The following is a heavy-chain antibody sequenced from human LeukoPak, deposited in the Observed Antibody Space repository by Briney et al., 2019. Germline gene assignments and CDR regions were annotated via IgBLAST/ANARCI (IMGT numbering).Heavy chain of an antibody. CDR1: GYTFISFG. CDR2: ISLYKGNT. J-gene: IGHJ4*02. CDR3: ARGVWAEQWLPWGY. D-gene: IGHD6-19*01. V-gene: IGHV1-18*01. Sequence: ASVKVSCKASGYTFISFGISWVRQAPGHGLEWIGWISLYKGNTNYAQKFQGRVTITADKSTSTTYMELSSLRSEDTAVYYCARGVWAEQWLPWGYWGQGTLVTVSS.